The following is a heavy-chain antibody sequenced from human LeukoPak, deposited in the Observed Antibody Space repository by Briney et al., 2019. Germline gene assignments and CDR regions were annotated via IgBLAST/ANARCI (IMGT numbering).Heavy chain of an antibody. CDR2: IYTSGGT. Sequence: PSETLSLTCTVSGGSIISYYCSWIRQPAGKGLEWIGHIYTSGGTNYNPSLKSRVTMSVDTSKNQYSLELSSVTAADTAVYYCARAPEPHYDILTGALYYYYYGMDVWGQGTTVTVSS. V-gene: IGHV4-4*07. D-gene: IGHD3-9*01. CDR3: ARAPEPHYDILTGALYYYYYGMDV. CDR1: GGSIISYY. J-gene: IGHJ6*02.